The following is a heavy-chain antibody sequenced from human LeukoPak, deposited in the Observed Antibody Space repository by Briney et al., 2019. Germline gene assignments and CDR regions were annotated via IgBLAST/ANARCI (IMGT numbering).Heavy chain of an antibody. Sequence: GGSLRLSCAASGFTFSSYSMNWVRQAPGKGLEWVSYISSSSGTIYYADSVKGRFTISRDNAKNSLYLQMNSLRAEDTAVYYCASDAFDIWGQGTMVTVSS. V-gene: IGHV3-48*01. CDR2: ISSSSGTI. CDR3: ASDAFDI. J-gene: IGHJ3*02. CDR1: GFTFSSYS.